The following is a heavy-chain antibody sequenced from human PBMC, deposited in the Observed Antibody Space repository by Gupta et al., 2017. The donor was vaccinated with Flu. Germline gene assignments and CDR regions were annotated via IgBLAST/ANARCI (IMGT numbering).Heavy chain of an antibody. V-gene: IGHV4-61*02. Sequence: QVQLQESGPGLVKPSQTLSLTCTVSGGSISSGSYYWSWIRQPAGTGLEWLGRIYTSGSTNYNPSLKSLVTISVDTSKNQFSLKLSSVTAADTAVYYWARNFVANCSGGSCYSFSSTRDPRIGRNWFDPWGQGTLVTVSS. D-gene: IGHD2-15*01. CDR2: IYTSGST. CDR1: GGSISSGSYY. J-gene: IGHJ5*02. CDR3: ARNFVANCSGGSCYSFSSTRDPRIGRNWFDP.